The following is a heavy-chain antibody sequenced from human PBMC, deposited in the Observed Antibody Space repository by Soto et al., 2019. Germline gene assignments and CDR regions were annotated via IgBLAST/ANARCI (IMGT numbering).Heavy chain of an antibody. CDR3: ARPYCSGGSCYRGWFDP. J-gene: IGHJ5*02. Sequence: QVQLVQSGAEVKKPGSSVKVSCKASGGTFSSYAISWVRQAPGQGLEWMGGIIPIFGTANYAQKFQGRVTITADESTSTAYMELSSLRSEDTAVYYCARPYCSGGSCYRGWFDPWGQGTLVTVSS. CDR2: IIPIFGTA. CDR1: GGTFSSYA. D-gene: IGHD2-15*01. V-gene: IGHV1-69*12.